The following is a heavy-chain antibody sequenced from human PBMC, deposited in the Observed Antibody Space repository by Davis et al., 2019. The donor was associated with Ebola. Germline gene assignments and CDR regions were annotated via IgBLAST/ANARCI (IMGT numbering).Heavy chain of an antibody. V-gene: IGHV3-21*01. J-gene: IGHJ4*02. D-gene: IGHD3-16*02. CDR1: GFTFSSYS. Sequence: GESLKISCAASGFTFSSYSMNWVRQAPGKGLEWVSSISSSSSYIYYADSVKGRFTISRDNAKNSLYLQMNSLRAEDTAVYYCASALYDYIWGSYRYWGQGTLVTVSS. CDR2: ISSSSSYI. CDR3: ASALYDYIWGSYRY.